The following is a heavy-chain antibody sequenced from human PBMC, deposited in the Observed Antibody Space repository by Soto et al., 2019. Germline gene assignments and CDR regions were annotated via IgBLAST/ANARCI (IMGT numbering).Heavy chain of an antibody. CDR2: IYPGNSDT. CDR3: ARHDYGSGSSWFDP. CDR1: GYSFTTYW. Sequence: GESLKISCKTSGYSFTTYWIGWVRQMPGKGLEWMGIIYPGNSDTTYSPSFQGQVTISADKSINTAYLQWSSLKASDTAMYYCARHDYGSGSSWFDPWGQGTLVTVSS. J-gene: IGHJ5*01. D-gene: IGHD3-10*01. V-gene: IGHV5-51*01.